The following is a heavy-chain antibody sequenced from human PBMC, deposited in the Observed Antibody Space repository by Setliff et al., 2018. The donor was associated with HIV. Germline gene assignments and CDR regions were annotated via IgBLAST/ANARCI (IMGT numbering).Heavy chain of an antibody. CDR2: IYSSGST. Sequence: PSETLSLTCAVSGYSISTAYYWSWIRQPAGRALEWIGRIYSSGSTNYNPSLKSRLSMSVDTSKNQFSLNLDSVTAADTAIYYCARAGVVVTATRLEYWGLGTLVTVSS. J-gene: IGHJ4*02. CDR1: GYSISTAYY. CDR3: ARAGVVVTATRLEY. D-gene: IGHD2-21*02. V-gene: IGHV4-4*07.